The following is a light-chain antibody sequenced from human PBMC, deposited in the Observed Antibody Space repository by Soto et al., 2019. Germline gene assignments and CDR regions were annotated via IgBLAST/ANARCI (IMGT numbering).Light chain of an antibody. CDR3: SSYTSSSTLVV. J-gene: IGLJ2*01. V-gene: IGLV2-14*01. Sequence: QSALTQPASVSGSPGQSITISCTGTSSDVGGYNYVSWYQQHPGKAPKLMIYDVSNRPSGFSNRFSGSKSGNTASLTISGLQVEDEDDYYCSSYTSSSTLVVFGGGTKVTVL. CDR1: SSDVGGYNY. CDR2: DVS.